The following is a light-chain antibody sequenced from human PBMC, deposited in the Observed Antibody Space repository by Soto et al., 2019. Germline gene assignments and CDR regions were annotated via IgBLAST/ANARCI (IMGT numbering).Light chain of an antibody. V-gene: IGKV4-1*01. Sequence: DIVMTQSPDSLAVSLGERATINCKSRQSVLFSPNNKNYLAWYQQKPGQPPKLLIYWASTRESGVPDRFSGSGSGTDFTLTISSLQAEDVAFYYCQQYHSAPQTFGQGTKVEIK. J-gene: IGKJ1*01. CDR1: QSVLFSPNNKNY. CDR2: WAS. CDR3: QQYHSAPQT.